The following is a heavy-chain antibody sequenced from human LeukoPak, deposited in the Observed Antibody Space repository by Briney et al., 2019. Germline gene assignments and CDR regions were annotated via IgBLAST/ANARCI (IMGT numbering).Heavy chain of an antibody. CDR2: TYYRSKWFN. CDR3: ARDSDNSDAFDI. CDR1: GDSVSSNRAA. D-gene: IGHD2/OR15-2a*01. Sequence: SQTLSLTCAISGDSVSSNRAAWNWIRQSPSRGLEWLGRTYYRSKWFNHYAVSLKSRITINPDTSKNQFSLQLNSVTPEDAAVYCCARDSDNSDAFDIWGQGTMVTVSS. J-gene: IGHJ3*02. V-gene: IGHV6-1*01.